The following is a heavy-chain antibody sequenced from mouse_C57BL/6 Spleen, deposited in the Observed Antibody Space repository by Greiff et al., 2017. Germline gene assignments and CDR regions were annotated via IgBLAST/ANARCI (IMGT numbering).Heavy chain of an antibody. CDR2: IRLKSDNYAT. CDR3: TRHDYDGWTGNAMDY. J-gene: IGHJ4*01. V-gene: IGHV6-3*01. Sequence: EVMLVESGGGLVQPGGSMKLSCVASGFTFSNYWMNWVRQSPEKGLEWVAQIRLKSDNYATHYAESVKGRFTISRDDSKSSVYLQMNNLRAEDTGIYYCTRHDYDGWTGNAMDYWGQGTSVTVSS. D-gene: IGHD2-4*01. CDR1: GFTFSNYW.